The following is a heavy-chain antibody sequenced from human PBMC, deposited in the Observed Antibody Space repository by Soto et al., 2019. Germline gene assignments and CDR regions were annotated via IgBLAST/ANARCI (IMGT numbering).Heavy chain of an antibody. CDR1: GGSILSSSYY. CDR2: IYYSGST. Sequence: SATLSLTCTVSGGSILSSSYYWGWIRQPPGEGLEWIGSIYYSGSTYYNPSLKSRVTISVDTSKNQFSLKLSSVTAADTAVYYCARIQVGLRYFDWPSSGHYGMDVWGQGTTVT. D-gene: IGHD3-9*01. V-gene: IGHV4-39*01. CDR3: ARIQVGLRYFDWPSSGHYGMDV. J-gene: IGHJ6*02.